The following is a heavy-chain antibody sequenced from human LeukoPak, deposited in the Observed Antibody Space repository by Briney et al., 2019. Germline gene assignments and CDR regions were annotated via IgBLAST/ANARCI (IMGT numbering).Heavy chain of an antibody. Sequence: ASVKVSCKASGYPFTTYDINWVRKATGQGVEWMGWMNPSSGYTGYSQKFQGRVTMTRNTSITTAYRELSSLRSEDTAVYYCARISDHNWYCDLWGRGTLVTVSS. CDR3: ARISDHNWYCDL. CDR2: MNPSSGYT. CDR1: GYPFTTYD. J-gene: IGHJ2*01. V-gene: IGHV1-8*01. D-gene: IGHD1-14*01.